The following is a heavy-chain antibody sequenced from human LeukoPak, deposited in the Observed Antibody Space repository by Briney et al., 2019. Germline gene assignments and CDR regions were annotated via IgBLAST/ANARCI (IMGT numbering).Heavy chain of an antibody. V-gene: IGHV3-7*01. CDR2: IKQDGSEK. D-gene: IGHD4-23*01. J-gene: IGHJ4*02. CDR3: ASRNSLFI. Sequence: GGSLRLSCAAPGFTFSSYWMSWVRQAPGKGLEWAANIKQDGSEKYYVDSVKGRFTISRDNAKNSLYLQMNSLRAEDTAVYYCASRNSLFIWGQGTLVTVSS. CDR1: GFTFSSYW.